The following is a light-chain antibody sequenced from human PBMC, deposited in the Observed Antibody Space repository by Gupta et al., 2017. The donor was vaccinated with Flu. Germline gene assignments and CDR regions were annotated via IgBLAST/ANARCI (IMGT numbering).Light chain of an antibody. CDR3: QQDGSSPWT. V-gene: IGKV3-20*01. Sequence: DIVLTQSPGTLSLSPGESATLSCRASQSVSSSYLAWYQQKPGQAPRLLIYGASSRATGIPDRFSGSGSGTDCTRTISRLEPEDGAVYYCQQDGSSPWTFGQGTKVEIK. CDR1: QSVSSSY. J-gene: IGKJ1*01. CDR2: GAS.